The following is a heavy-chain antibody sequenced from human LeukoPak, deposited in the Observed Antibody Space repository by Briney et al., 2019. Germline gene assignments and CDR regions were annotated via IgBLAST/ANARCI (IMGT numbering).Heavy chain of an antibody. D-gene: IGHD6-13*01. J-gene: IGHJ4*02. Sequence: ASVKVSCTASGYTFTSYYMHWVRQAPGQGLEWMGRIIPILGIANYAQKFQGRVTITADKSTSTAYMELSSLRSEDTAVYYCARVYTGYSSSWYDYWGQGTLVTVSS. V-gene: IGHV1-69*04. CDR2: IIPILGIA. CDR1: GYTFTSYY. CDR3: ARVYTGYSSSWYDY.